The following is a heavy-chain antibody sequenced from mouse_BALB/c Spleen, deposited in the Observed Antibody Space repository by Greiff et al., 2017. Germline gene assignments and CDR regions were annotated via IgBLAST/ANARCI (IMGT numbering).Heavy chain of an antibody. V-gene: IGHV5-6*02. J-gene: IGHJ4*01. Sequence: EVMLVESGGDLVKPGGSLKLSCAASGFSFSSYGMSWVRQPPAKRLEWVATFSSGGSYTYYPDSVKGRFTISRDNAKNTLYLKMSSLKSEDTAMYYCARDYDYDVDAMDDWGKGNTVNGAS. CDR1: GFSFSSYG. D-gene: IGHD2-4*01. CDR3: ARDYDYDVDAMDD. CDR2: FSSGGSYT.